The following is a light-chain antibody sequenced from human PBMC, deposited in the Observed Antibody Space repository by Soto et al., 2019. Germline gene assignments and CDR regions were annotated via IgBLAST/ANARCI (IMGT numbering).Light chain of an antibody. CDR2: GAY. V-gene: IGKV1-33*01. Sequence: DIQRTQSPSSLSASVGDRVTITCQASQDISNHLNWYQQTSGKAPKLLIYGAYNLETGVPSRFTGGQSGTHFTFTITSLQPEDVATYFCQQCGNLPPTFGGGTKVEI. CDR3: QQCGNLPPT. CDR1: QDISNH. J-gene: IGKJ4*01.